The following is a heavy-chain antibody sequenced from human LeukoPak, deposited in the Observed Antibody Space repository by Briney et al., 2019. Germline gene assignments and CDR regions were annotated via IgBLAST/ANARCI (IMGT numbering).Heavy chain of an antibody. CDR1: GFMFSSHE. V-gene: IGHV3-48*03. J-gene: IGHJ3*02. CDR2: ISAGGSIT. CDR3: ARRSCAWYALDI. D-gene: IGHD2-8*02. Sequence: GGSLRLSCEASGFMFSSHEVNWVRQPPGRGLEWISYISAGGSITYYADSVKGRFTISRDNAKSSLYLQMINLRVEDTALYFCARRSCAWYALDIWGQGTMVSVSP.